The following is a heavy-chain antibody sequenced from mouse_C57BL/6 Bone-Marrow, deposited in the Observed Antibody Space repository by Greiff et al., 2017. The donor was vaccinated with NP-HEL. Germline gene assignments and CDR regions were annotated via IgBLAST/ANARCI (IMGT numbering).Heavy chain of an antibody. CDR3: ARCGQRGQLRPLWFAY. D-gene: IGHD3-2*02. CDR1: GYTFTSYG. CDR2: IYPRSGNT. J-gene: IGHJ3*01. V-gene: IGHV1-81*01. Sequence: QVQLQQSGAELARPGASVKLSCKASGYTFTSYGISWVKQRTGQGLEWIGEIYPRSGNTYYNEKFKGKATLTADKSSSTAYMELRSLTSEDSAVYFCARCGQRGQLRPLWFAYWGQGTLVTVSA.